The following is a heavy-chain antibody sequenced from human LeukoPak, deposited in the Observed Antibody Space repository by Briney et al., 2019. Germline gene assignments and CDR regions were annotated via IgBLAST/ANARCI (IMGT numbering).Heavy chain of an antibody. CDR3: ARDYSYCSGGSCYSGSGY. J-gene: IGHJ4*02. V-gene: IGHV3-30*04. CDR1: GFTFSTYA. Sequence: PGGSLRLSCAASGFTFSTYAIHWVRQAPGKGLEWVAFISNNGRNKDYADSVKGRFTISRDNSKNTLYLQVNSLRPDDTAVYYCARDYSYCSGGSCYSGSGYWGQGTLVTVSS. CDR2: ISNNGRNK. D-gene: IGHD2-15*01.